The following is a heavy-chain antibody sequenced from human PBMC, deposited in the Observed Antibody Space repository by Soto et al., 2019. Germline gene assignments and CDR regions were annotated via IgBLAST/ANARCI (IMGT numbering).Heavy chain of an antibody. CDR1: GFTFSSYA. V-gene: IGHV3-23*01. Sequence: EVQLLESGGGLVQPGGSLRLSCAASGFTFSSYAMSWVRQAPGKGLEWVSAISGSGGSTYYADSVKGRFTISRDNSKNTLNLQLNRLRDDDTAVYYCVKDWPVLLWFWEAERGWFDPWVQGTLVTVSS. CDR3: VKDWPVLLWFWEAERGWFDP. D-gene: IGHD3-10*01. CDR2: ISGSGGST. J-gene: IGHJ5*02.